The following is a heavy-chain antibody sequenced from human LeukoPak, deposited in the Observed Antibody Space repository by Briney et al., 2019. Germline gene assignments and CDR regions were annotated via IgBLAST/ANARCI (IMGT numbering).Heavy chain of an antibody. V-gene: IGHV1-46*01. CDR1: GYTFTGYY. CDR2: INPSGGST. J-gene: IGHJ4*02. CDR3: ARGDPVVPAAMYYFDY. Sequence: ASVKVSCKASGYTFTGYYMHWVRQAPGQGLEWMGIINPSGGSTSYAQKFQGRVTMTRDTSTSTVYMELSSLRSEDTAVYYCARGDPVVPAAMYYFDYWGQGTLVTVSS. D-gene: IGHD2-2*01.